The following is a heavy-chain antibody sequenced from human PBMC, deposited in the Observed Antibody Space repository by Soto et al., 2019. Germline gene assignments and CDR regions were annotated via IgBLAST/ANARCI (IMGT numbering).Heavy chain of an antibody. V-gene: IGHV3-23*01. D-gene: IGHD3-10*01. Sequence: GGSLRLSCAASGFTFSNFAMSWVRQAPGKGLEWVSAISGGGGNTYNADSVKGRFTISRDNSKNTLYMKMNSLRAEDTAVYYCAKGLWFGESYGLSDYWGQGTLVTVSS. CDR2: ISGGGGNT. J-gene: IGHJ4*02. CDR1: GFTFSNFA. CDR3: AKGLWFGESYGLSDY.